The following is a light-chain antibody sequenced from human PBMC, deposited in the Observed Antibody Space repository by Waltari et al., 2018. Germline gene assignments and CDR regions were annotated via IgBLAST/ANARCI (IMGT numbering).Light chain of an antibody. V-gene: IGLV1-47*01. CDR1: SSNIGSNY. J-gene: IGLJ3*02. CDR3: AAWDDSLSGLV. Sequence: QSVLTQPPSASGTPGQRVTISCSGSSSNIGSNYVYWYQQLPGTAPQLLIYRNNQRPSGVPDRFSGSKSGTEASLAISGLRSEDEADDYCAAWDDSLSGLVFGGGTKLTVL. CDR2: RNN.